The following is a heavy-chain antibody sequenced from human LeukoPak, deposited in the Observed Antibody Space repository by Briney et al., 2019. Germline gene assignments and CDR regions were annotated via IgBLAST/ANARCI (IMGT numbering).Heavy chain of an antibody. CDR1: GFTFDDYA. Sequence: PGGSLRLSCAASGFTFDDYAMHWVRQAPGKGLEWVSLISGDGGSTYYADSVKGRFTISRDNSKNSLYLQMNSLRTEDTALYYCAKERSAHYYYYYMDVRGKGTTVTVSS. J-gene: IGHJ6*03. D-gene: IGHD3-10*01. V-gene: IGHV3-43*02. CDR2: ISGDGGST. CDR3: AKERSAHYYYYYMDV.